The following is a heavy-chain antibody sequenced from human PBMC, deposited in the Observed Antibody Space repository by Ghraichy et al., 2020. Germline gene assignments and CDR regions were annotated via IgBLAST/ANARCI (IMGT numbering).Heavy chain of an antibody. V-gene: IGHV3-48*01. D-gene: IGHD2-2*02. CDR2: IFMSGSTI. Sequence: GGSLRLSCAASGFNFSTYTMNWVRQAPGKGLEWVSYIFMSGSTIYYADSVKGRFTISRDNAKNSLYLQMNSLRVEDTAVYYCARATDQLLYGHFDSWGQGTLVTVSS. CDR3: ARATDQLLYGHFDS. J-gene: IGHJ4*02. CDR1: GFNFSTYT.